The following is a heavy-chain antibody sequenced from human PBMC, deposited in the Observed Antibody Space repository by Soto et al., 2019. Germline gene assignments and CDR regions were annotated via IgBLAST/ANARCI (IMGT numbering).Heavy chain of an antibody. D-gene: IGHD6-19*01. V-gene: IGHV3-30*04. J-gene: IGHJ4*02. CDR1: RFTFTTYA. CDR2: XXXXXXXX. Sequence: GGSLRLSCAASRFTFTTYAMNWVRQXPGKRMEXXXXXXXXXXXXXXXNYVRAGSTVSRDNSTNKLFLNMNNLRTDDTAVYYCARYGYTSGWNCYFAFWGLGTLVTVSS. CDR3: ARYGYTSGWNCYFAF.